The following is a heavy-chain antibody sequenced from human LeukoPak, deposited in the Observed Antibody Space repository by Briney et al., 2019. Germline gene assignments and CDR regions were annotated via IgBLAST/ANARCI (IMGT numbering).Heavy chain of an antibody. CDR3: ARVGPHDGDYFDY. CDR1: GFTFSSYA. D-gene: IGHD4-17*01. V-gene: IGHV3-64*01. Sequence: GGSLRPSCAASGFTFSSYAMHWVRQAPGKGLEYVSAISSNGGSTYYANSVKGRFTISRDNSKNTLYLQMGSLRAEDMAVYYCARVGPHDGDYFDYWGQGTLVTVSS. J-gene: IGHJ4*02. CDR2: ISSNGGST.